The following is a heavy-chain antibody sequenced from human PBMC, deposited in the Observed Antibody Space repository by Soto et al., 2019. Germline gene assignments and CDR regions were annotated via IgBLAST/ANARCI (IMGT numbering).Heavy chain of an antibody. J-gene: IGHJ5*02. V-gene: IGHV1-3*01. CDR3: ARRGYGSGSYPIYYWFDP. CDR1: GYAFTSYA. D-gene: IGHD3-10*01. Sequence: ASVKVSCKASGYAFTSYAMHWGRQGPGQKVEWMGWINAGNGNTKYSQKFQGRVTITRDTSASTAYMELSSLRSEDTAVYYCARRGYGSGSYPIYYWFDPWGQGTLVTVSS. CDR2: INAGNGNT.